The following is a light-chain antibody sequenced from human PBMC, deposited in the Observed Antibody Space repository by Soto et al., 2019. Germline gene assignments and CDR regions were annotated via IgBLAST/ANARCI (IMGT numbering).Light chain of an antibody. CDR2: WAS. J-gene: IGKJ1*01. V-gene: IGKV4-1*01. CDR3: QQYFSTPSVA. CDR1: QSVLYSSDNKNY. Sequence: DIVMTRSPDSLAVSLGERATINCKSSQSVLYSSDNKNYLAWYQQKPGQPPKLLIYWASTRESGVPDRFSGSGSGTDFTLTISSLQAEDVAVYYCQQYFSTPSVAFGQGTKVDIK.